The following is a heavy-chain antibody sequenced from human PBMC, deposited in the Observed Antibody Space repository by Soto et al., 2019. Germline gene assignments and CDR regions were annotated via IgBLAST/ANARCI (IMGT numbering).Heavy chain of an antibody. V-gene: IGHV3-48*01. CDR2: ISSSSSTI. CDR1: GFTFSSYS. CDR3: ARAVNYDYIWGSYPHPYYFDY. J-gene: IGHJ4*02. D-gene: IGHD3-16*02. Sequence: GGSLRLSCAASGFTFSSYSMNWVRQAPGKGLEWVSYISSSSSTIYYADSVKGRFTISRDNAKNSLYLQMNSLRAEDTAVYYCARAVNYDYIWGSYPHPYYFDYRGQGTLVTVSS.